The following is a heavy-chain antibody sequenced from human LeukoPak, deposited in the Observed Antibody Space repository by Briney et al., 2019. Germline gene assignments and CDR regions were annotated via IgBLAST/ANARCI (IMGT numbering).Heavy chain of an antibody. CDR1: GGSISSGGYY. Sequence: PPETLSLTCTVSGGSISSGGYYWSWIRQHPGKGLEWIGYIYYSGSTYYNPSLKSRVTISVDTSKNQFSLKLSSVTAADTAVYYCARDRGFGDRITYGMDVWGQGTTVTVSS. CDR2: IYYSGST. J-gene: IGHJ6*02. V-gene: IGHV4-31*03. D-gene: IGHD3-10*01. CDR3: ARDRGFGDRITYGMDV.